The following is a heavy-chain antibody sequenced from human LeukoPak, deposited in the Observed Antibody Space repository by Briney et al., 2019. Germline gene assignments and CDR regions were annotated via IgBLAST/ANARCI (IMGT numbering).Heavy chain of an antibody. J-gene: IGHJ6*02. V-gene: IGHV3-66*01. D-gene: IGHD3-22*01. CDR2: IYSGGST. Sequence: GGSLRLSCAASGFTVSSNYMSWVRQAPGKGLEWVSVIYSGGSTYYADSVKGRFTISRDNSKNTLYLQMNSLRAEDTAVYYCARVYDSSDWGYYYYGMDVWGQGTTVTVSS. CDR3: ARVYDSSDWGYYYYGMDV. CDR1: GFTVSSNY.